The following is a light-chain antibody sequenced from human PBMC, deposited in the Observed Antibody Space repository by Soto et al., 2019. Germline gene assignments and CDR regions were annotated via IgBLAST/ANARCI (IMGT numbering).Light chain of an antibody. V-gene: IGKV1-33*01. Sequence: DIQMTQSPSSLSASVGDRVTITCQAYHGISNYLNWYQQKPGKAPKLLIYDASNLETGVPSRFSGSGSGTDFTFTIISLQPEDIATYYCQQYENLPITFGQGTDWRL. CDR2: DAS. J-gene: IGKJ5*01. CDR1: HGISNY. CDR3: QQYENLPIT.